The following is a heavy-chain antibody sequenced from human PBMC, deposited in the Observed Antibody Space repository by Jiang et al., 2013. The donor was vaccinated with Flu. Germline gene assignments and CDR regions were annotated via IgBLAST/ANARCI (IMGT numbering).Heavy chain of an antibody. Sequence: SGAEVKKPGASVKVSCKASGYTFTSYGISWVRQAPGQGLEWMGWISAYNGNTNYAQKLQGRVTMTTDTSTSTAYMELRSLRSDDTAVYYCARTSGEVGATRDWYFDLWGLAPWSLSPQ. CDR2: ISAYNGNT. CDR3: ARTSGEVGATRDWYFDL. J-gene: IGHJ2*01. D-gene: IGHD1-26*01. CDR1: GYTFTSYG. V-gene: IGHV1-18*01.